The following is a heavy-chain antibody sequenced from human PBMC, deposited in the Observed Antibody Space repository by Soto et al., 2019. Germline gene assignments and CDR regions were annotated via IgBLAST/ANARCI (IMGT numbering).Heavy chain of an antibody. CDR2: ISAYKGNT. CDR3: ERAVGFLEWLGGGMDV. V-gene: IGHV1-18*01. CDR1: GYTFTSYG. J-gene: IGHJ6*02. Sequence: QVQLVQSGAEVKKPGASVKVSCKASGYTFTSYGISWVRQAPGQGLEWMGWISAYKGNTNYAQKFQGRVTMTTDTSTSTAYMELRSLRSDDTAVYYCERAVGFLEWLGGGMDVWGQGTTVTVSS. D-gene: IGHD3-3*01.